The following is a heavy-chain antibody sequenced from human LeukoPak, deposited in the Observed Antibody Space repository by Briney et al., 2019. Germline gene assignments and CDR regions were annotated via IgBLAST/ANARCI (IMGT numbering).Heavy chain of an antibody. D-gene: IGHD4-17*01. CDR2: IYSGGST. V-gene: IGHV3-53*01. J-gene: IGHJ4*02. Sequence: GGSLRLSCAASGFTVRNNYMSWVRQAPGKGLEWVSVIYSGGSTYYADSVKGRFTISRDNSKNTLYLQMNSLRAEDTAVYYCAREAEGDYQFDYWGQGTLVTVSS. CDR3: AREAEGDYQFDY. CDR1: GFTVRNNY.